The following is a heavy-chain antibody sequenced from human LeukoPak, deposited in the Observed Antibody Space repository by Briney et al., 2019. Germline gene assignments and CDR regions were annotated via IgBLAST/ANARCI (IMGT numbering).Heavy chain of an antibody. CDR2: IIPIFGTA. D-gene: IGHD3-3*01. V-gene: IGHV1-69*05. J-gene: IGHJ6*03. CDR1: GGTFSNYA. Sequence: ASVKVSCXASGGTFSNYAISWVRQAHGQGLEWMAGIIPIFGTANYAQKFQGRVTITTDESTSTAYMELSSLRSEDTAVYYCARSIPFWSGYMDVWGKGTTVTVSS. CDR3: ARSIPFWSGYMDV.